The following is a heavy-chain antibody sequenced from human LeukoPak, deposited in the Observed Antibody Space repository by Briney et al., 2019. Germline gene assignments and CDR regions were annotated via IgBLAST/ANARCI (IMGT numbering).Heavy chain of an antibody. V-gene: IGHV3-15*01. D-gene: IGHD2-8*02. CDR1: GYNFINAY. CDR2: IKSNRDGGTT. CDR3: TTDRQWCTYN. Sequence: PGGSLRLSRKISGYNFINAYMNWVRQAPGKGLEWVGRIKSNRDGGTTDYAAPVKGRFTISRDDSKNTLYLQMNSLKTEDTAAYYCTTDRQWCTYNWGQGTLVTVSS. J-gene: IGHJ4*02.